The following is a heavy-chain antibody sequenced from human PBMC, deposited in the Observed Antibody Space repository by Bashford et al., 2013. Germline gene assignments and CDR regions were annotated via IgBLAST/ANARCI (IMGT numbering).Heavy chain of an antibody. CDR1: EAPSAAML. V-gene: IGHV1-69*13. CDR2: VIPIFGTA. CDR3: ARGAARDDILTGYFD. J-gene: IGHJ4*02. D-gene: IGHD3-9*01. Sequence: SVKVSCKASEAPSAAMLSAGCDRPLDKGLSGWEGVIPIFGTANYAQKFQGRVTITADESTSTAYMELSSLRSEDTAVYYCARGAARDDILTGYFDWGQGTLVTVSS.